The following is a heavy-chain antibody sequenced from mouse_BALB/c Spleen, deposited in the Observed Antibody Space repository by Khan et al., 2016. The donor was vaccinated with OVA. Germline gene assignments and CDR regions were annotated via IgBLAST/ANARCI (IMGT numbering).Heavy chain of an antibody. CDR2: INPSSGHT. CDR3: ARDRIDY. CDR1: GYTFSNYW. J-gene: IGHJ2*01. Sequence: QVQLQQPGAELAKPGASVKMSCKASGYTFSNYWIHWVKQRPGQGLEWIGYINPSSGHTYYNQTFNDKATLTTDKSSSTAYMQLSSLTSEDSAVYYCARDRIDYWGQGTTRTVSS. V-gene: IGHV1-7*01.